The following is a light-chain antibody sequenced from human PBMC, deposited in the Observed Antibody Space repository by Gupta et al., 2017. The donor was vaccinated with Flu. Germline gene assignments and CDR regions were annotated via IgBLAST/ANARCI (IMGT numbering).Light chain of an antibody. CDR1: SSDVGAYNY. V-gene: IGLV2-14*01. J-gene: IGLJ2*01. CDR2: EVT. CDR3: SSYTKTSTLI. Sequence: QLALPQPASFSGSPGQSITISCTGTSSDVGAYNYVSWYQQQPGKAPKRMMYEVTNRPSGVSNRVSGSKSDDMASLTISGRQAEDEADYYCSSYTKTSTLIFGGGTKLTVL.